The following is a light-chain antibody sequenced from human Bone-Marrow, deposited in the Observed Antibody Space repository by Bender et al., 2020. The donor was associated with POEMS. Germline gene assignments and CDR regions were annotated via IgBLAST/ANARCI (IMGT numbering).Light chain of an antibody. V-gene: IGLV2-14*01. CDR3: GSYTTITTLV. Sequence: QSALTQPRSVSGSPGQSVTISCTGTTSDIGNYNYVSWYQQHPGKAPKLIIYDVSNRPSGVSTRFSGSKSGNTASLTISGLQAEDEADYYCGSYTTITTLVFGGGTKLTVL. J-gene: IGLJ2*01. CDR2: DVS. CDR1: TSDIGNYNY.